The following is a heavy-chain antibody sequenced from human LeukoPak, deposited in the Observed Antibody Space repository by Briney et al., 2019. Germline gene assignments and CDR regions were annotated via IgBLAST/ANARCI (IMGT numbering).Heavy chain of an antibody. CDR1: GYTFTYYY. V-gene: IGHV1-2*02. CDR2: INPNDGDT. Sequence: ASVKVSCKASGYTFTYYYMHWVRQAPGQGVEWMGWINPNDGDTNYAQKFQGRVTMTRDTSISTAHMDVSRLRSDDTAVYYCARANFLYCSSSTCLFDYWGQGTLVTVSS. J-gene: IGHJ4*02. CDR3: ARANFLYCSSSTCLFDY. D-gene: IGHD2-2*01.